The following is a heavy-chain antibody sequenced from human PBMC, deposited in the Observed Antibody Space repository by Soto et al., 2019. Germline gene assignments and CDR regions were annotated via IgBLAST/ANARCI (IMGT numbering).Heavy chain of an antibody. V-gene: IGHV4-31*03. D-gene: IGHD4-17*01. CDR1: GGPISSGGYY. J-gene: IGHJ4*02. CDR2: IYYSGST. CDR3: ARMGSTTVTTNFDY. Sequence: PSETLSLTCTVSGGPISSGGYYWSWVRQHPGKGLEWIGYIYYSGSTYYNPSLKSRVTMSVDTSKNQFSLKLSSVTAADTAVYYCARMGSTTVTTNFDYWGQGTLVTVSS.